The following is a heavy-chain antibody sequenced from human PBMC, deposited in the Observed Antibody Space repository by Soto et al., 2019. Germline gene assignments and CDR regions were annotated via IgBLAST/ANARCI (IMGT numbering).Heavy chain of an antibody. D-gene: IGHD3-3*01. CDR1: GFTFSNAW. V-gene: IGHV3-15*01. J-gene: IGHJ4*02. CDR2: IKSKTDGGTT. CDR3: TTDYTIFGVVIDFDY. Sequence: EVQLVESGGGLVKPGGSLRLSCAASGFTFSNAWMSWVRQAPGKGLEWVGRIKSKTDGGTTDYAAPVKGRFTISRDDSKNTLYLQMNSLKTEDTAVYYCTTDYTIFGVVIDFDYWGQGTLVTVSS.